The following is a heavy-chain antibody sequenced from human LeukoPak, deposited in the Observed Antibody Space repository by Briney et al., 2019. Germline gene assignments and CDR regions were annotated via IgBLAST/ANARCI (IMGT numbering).Heavy chain of an antibody. CDR1: GGTINSDF. J-gene: IGHJ3*02. Sequence: PSETLSLTCTVSGGTINSDFWSWIRQPPGKGLEWIGYVYSTGSTNYNPSLSSRVSISIDTSKNQFSLKLTSVTAADTAVYYCARGVTAIWSGFDIWGQGTMVTVSS. V-gene: IGHV4-4*08. CDR2: VYSTGST. D-gene: IGHD2-21*02. CDR3: ARGVTAIWSGFDI.